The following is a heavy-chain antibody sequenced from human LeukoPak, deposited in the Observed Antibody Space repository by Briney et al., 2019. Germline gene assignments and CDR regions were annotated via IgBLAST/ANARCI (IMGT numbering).Heavy chain of an antibody. CDR3: ARERGRFVRGVIDY. CDR2: IYHSGST. J-gene: IGHJ4*02. CDR1: GYSISSGYY. D-gene: IGHD3-10*01. V-gene: IGHV4-38-2*02. Sequence: SETLSLTCTVSGYSISSGYYWGWIRQPPGKGLEWIGSIYHSGSTYYNPSLKSRVTISVDTSKNQFSLKLSFVTAADTAVYYCARERGRFVRGVIDYWGQGTLVTVSS.